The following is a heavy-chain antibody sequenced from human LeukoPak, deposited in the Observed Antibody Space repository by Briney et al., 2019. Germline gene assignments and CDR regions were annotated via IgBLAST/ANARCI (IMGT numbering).Heavy chain of an antibody. D-gene: IGHD3-9*01. V-gene: IGHV3-7*05. J-gene: IGHJ4*02. CDR3: AKAEGYDILTGLDY. CDR2: TNQDGSEK. CDR1: GFTFSTYW. Sequence: GGSLRLSCAASGFTFSTYWMSWLRQAPGKGLEWVASTNQDGSEKYYVDSVEGRFTISRDNSKNTLYLQMNSLRTEDTAVYYCAKAEGYDILTGLDYWGQGTLVTVSS.